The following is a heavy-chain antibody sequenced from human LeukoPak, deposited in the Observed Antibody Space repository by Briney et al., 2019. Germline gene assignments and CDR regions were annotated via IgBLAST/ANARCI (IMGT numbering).Heavy chain of an antibody. V-gene: IGHV4-38-2*02. J-gene: IGHJ4*02. Sequence: PSETLSLTCTVSDYSISSGYYWAWLRPPPGKGLEWIGTIYHSGTTYYNPSLESRVTVSVDTSKDQFSLNLTSVTAADTAVCYCARQEDTGGIFDYWGQGTLVTVSS. CDR1: DYSISSGYY. CDR2: IYHSGTT. CDR3: ARQEDTGGIFDY. D-gene: IGHD3-16*01.